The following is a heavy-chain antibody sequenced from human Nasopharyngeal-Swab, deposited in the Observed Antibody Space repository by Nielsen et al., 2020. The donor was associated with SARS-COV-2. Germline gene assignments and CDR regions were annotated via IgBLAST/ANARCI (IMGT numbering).Heavy chain of an antibody. D-gene: IGHD3-3*01. CDR2: ISSSSSYI. CDR3: ARDRITIFGVGKPFDY. V-gene: IGHV3-21*01. J-gene: IGHJ4*02. Sequence: GGSLRLSCAASGFTFSSYSMNWVRQAPGKGLEWASSISSSSSYIYYADSVKGRFTISRDNAKNSLYLQMNSLRAEDTAVYYCARDRITIFGVGKPFDYWGQGTLVTVSS. CDR1: GFTFSSYS.